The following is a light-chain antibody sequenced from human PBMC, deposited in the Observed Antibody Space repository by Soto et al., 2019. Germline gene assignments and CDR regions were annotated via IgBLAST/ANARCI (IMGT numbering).Light chain of an antibody. CDR3: SSYTSSTTLV. J-gene: IGLJ2*01. CDR2: EVS. Sequence: QSVLTQPASVSGSPGQSITISCTGTSSDVGAYNYVSWYQQHPGKAPKLIIYEVSHRPSGVSNRFSGSKSGNTASLTISGLQSEDEADYCCSSYTSSTTLVFGGGTKLTFL. V-gene: IGLV2-14*01. CDR1: SSDVGAYNY.